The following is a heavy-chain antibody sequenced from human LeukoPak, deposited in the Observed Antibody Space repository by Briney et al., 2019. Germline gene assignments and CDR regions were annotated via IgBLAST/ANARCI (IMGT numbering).Heavy chain of an antibody. CDR2: IYYSGST. CDR1: GGSISSGGYY. J-gene: IGHJ3*02. CDR3: AREVVPAAIKTDDAFDI. Sequence: PSQTLSLTCTVSGGSISSGGYYWSWIRQHPGKGLEWIGYIYYSGSTYYNPSLKSRVTISVDTSKNQFSLKLSPVTAADTAVYYCAREVVPAAIKTDDAFDIWGQGTMVTVSS. D-gene: IGHD2-2*01. V-gene: IGHV4-31*03.